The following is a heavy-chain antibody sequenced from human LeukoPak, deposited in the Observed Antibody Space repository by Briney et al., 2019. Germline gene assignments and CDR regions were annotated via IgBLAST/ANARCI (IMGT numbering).Heavy chain of an antibody. Sequence: SETLSLTCAVYGGSFSVYYWSWIRQPPGKGLEWIGEINHSGSTNYNPSLKSRVTISVDTSKNQFSLKLSSVTAADTAVYYCARGVADYDFWSGYHQGTITFDYWGQGTLVTVSS. CDR1: GGSFSVYY. CDR3: ARGVADYDFWSGYHQGTITFDY. D-gene: IGHD3-3*01. CDR2: INHSGST. V-gene: IGHV4-34*01. J-gene: IGHJ4*02.